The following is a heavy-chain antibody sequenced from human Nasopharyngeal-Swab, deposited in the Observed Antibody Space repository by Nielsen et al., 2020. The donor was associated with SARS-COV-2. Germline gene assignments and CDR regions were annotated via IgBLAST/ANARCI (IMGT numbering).Heavy chain of an antibody. CDR1: GFTFSSYW. CDR2: IKQDGSEK. V-gene: IGHV3-7*03. J-gene: IGHJ6*02. D-gene: IGHD5-18*01. CDR3: ARDQGYKTYYYYYGMDV. Sequence: GGSLRLSCAASGFTFSSYWMSWVRQAPGKGLEWVANIKQDGSEKYYVDSVKGRFTISRDNAKNSLYLQMNRLRAEDTAVYYCARDQGYKTYYYYYGMDVWGQGTTVTVSS.